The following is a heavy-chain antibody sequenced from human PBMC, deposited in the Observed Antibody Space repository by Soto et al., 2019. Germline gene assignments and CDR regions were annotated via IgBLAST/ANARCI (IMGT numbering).Heavy chain of an antibody. J-gene: IGHJ5*02. CDR3: ARDPNYYDSSGSGGWFDP. D-gene: IGHD3-22*01. CDR1: GGTFSSYA. V-gene: IGHV1-69*12. Sequence: QVQLVQSGAEVKKPGSSVKVSCKASGGTFSSYAISWVRQAPGQGLEWMGGIIPIFGTANYAQKFQGRVTITADESTSTAYMELSSLISEDTAVYYCARDPNYYDSSGSGGWFDPWDQGTLVTVSS. CDR2: IIPIFGTA.